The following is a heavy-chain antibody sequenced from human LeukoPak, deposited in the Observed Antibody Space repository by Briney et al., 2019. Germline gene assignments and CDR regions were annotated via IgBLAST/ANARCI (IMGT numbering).Heavy chain of an antibody. CDR2: ISGSGGST. D-gene: IGHD1-26*01. CDR3: AKDQVRSGSPYYFDY. V-gene: IGHV3-23*01. J-gene: IGHJ4*02. Sequence: GGSLRLSCAPSGFTFSSYAMSWVRQAPGKGLEWVSAISGSGGSTYYADSVKGRFTTSRDNSKNTLYLQMNSLRAEDTAVYYCAKDQVRSGSPYYFDYWGQGTLVTVSS. CDR1: GFTFSSYA.